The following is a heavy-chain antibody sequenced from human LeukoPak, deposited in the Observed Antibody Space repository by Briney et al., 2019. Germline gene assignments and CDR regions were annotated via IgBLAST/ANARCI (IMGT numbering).Heavy chain of an antibody. CDR1: GVSFSGYY. Sequence: PSETLSLTCAVYGVSFSGYYWSWIRQPPGMGLEWIGYIYYSGSASYNPSLNSRVTISVDTSKNQFSLKLSSVTAADTAVYYCARDRGTYGYFDLWGPGNLVTVSS. J-gene: IGHJ2*01. V-gene: IGHV4-59*01. CDR3: ARDRGTYGYFDL. D-gene: IGHD1-26*01. CDR2: IYYSGSA.